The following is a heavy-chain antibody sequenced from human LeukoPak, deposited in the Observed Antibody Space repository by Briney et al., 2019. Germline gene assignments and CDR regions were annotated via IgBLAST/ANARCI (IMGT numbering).Heavy chain of an antibody. Sequence: GGSLRLSCAASGFTFSSYAMHWVRQAPGKGLEWVAVISYDGSNKYYADSVKGRFTISRDNSKNTLYLQMNSLRAEDTAVYYCARDHATPLQQLPIRGYWYFDLWGRGTLVTVSS. J-gene: IGHJ2*01. CDR1: GFTFSSYA. D-gene: IGHD6-13*01. CDR3: ARDHATPLQQLPIRGYWYFDL. CDR2: ISYDGSNK. V-gene: IGHV3-30-3*01.